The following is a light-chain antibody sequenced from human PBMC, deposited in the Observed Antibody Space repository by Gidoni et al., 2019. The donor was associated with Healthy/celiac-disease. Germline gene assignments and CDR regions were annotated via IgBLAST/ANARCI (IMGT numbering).Light chain of an antibody. CDR1: QDISNY. J-gene: IGKJ5*01. CDR2: DAS. Sequence: DNQMTQSPSSLSASVGDRVTITGQASQDISNYLNWYQQKPGKAPKLLIYDASNLETGVPSRFSGSGSGTDFTFTISSLQPEDIATYYCQQYDNLPIPFGQGTRLEIK. CDR3: QQYDNLPIP. V-gene: IGKV1-33*01.